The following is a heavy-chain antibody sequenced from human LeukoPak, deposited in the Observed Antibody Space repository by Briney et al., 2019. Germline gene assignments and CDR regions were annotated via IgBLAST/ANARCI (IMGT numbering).Heavy chain of an antibody. CDR3: AREDQDDYVWGSYRPGFDY. Sequence: PSETLSLTCTVSGYSISSGYYWGWIRQPPGQGLEWIGRIYHSGSTYYNPSLKSRVTISVDTSKNQFSLKLSSVTAADTAVYYCAREDQDDYVWGSYRPGFDYWGQGTLVTVSS. CDR1: GYSISSGYY. V-gene: IGHV4-38-2*02. CDR2: IYHSGST. J-gene: IGHJ4*02. D-gene: IGHD3-16*01.